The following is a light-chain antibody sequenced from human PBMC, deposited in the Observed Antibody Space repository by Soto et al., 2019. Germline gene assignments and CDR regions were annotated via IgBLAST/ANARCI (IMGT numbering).Light chain of an antibody. J-gene: IGKJ1*01. CDR1: QSVSSC. CDR3: QQRSNSPRT. V-gene: IGKV3-11*01. CDR2: DAS. Sequence: EIVLTQSPTTLSLSPGERATLSCRASQSVSSCLAWYHQNPAQAPRLLIYDASNRATSIPAMLSGSGSGTVFTLTISMLEPEDFAVYYYQQRSNSPRTFGQGTKVEIK.